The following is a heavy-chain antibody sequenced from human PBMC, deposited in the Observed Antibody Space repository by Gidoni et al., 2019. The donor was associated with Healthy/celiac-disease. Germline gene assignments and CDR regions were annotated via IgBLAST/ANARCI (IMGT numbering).Heavy chain of an antibody. V-gene: IGHV3-30-3*01. D-gene: IGHD3-22*01. CDR2: ISYDGSNK. Sequence: QVQLVESGGGVVQPGRSLRLSCAASGFTFSSYAMHWVRQAPGKGLEWVAVISYDGSNKYYADSVKGRFTISRDNSKNTLYLQMNSLRAEDTAVYYCARGFYYYDSSGYYDYWGQGTLVTVSS. CDR3: ARGFYYYDSSGYYDY. CDR1: GFTFSSYA. J-gene: IGHJ4*02.